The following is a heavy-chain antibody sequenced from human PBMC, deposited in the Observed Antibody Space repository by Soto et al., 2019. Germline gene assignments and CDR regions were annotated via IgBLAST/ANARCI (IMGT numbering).Heavy chain of an antibody. CDR1: GDSVSSNSSG. Sequence: SQTLSLPRAISGDSVSSNSSGWNLIRQSPSRGLEWLGRTYYKSKWNNDYALSVKSRITINPDTSKNQFSLHLYSVTPEDTAVYYCTGITWFRGMDVWGQGTPVTVSS. CDR3: TGITWFRGMDV. CDR2: TYYKSKWNN. V-gene: IGHV6-1*01. J-gene: IGHJ6*02. D-gene: IGHD3-10*01.